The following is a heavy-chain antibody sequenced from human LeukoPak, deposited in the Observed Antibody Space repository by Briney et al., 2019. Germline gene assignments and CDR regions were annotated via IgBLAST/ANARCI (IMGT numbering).Heavy chain of an antibody. CDR2: ISAYNGNT. V-gene: IGHV1-18*01. D-gene: IGHD3-9*01. Sequence: GASVKVSCKASGYTFTSYGISWVRQAPGQGLEWMGWISAYNGNTNYAQKLQGRVTMTTDTSTSTAYMELRSLRSDDTAVYYCARENHYDILTGSPGPNNWFDPWGQGTLVTVSS. CDR1: GYTFTSYG. J-gene: IGHJ5*02. CDR3: ARENHYDILTGSPGPNNWFDP.